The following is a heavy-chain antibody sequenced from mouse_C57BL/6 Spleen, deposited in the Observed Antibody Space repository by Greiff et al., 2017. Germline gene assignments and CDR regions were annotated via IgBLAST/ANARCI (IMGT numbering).Heavy chain of an antibody. V-gene: IGHV1-52*01. CDR2: IDPSDSET. CDR3: ARWHGSHAMDY. CDR1: GYTFTSYW. Sequence: QVHVQQPGAELVRPGSSVKLSCKASGYTFTSYWMHWVKQRPIQGLEWIGNIDPSDSETHYNQKFKDKATLTVDKSSSTAYMQLSSLTSEDSAVYYCARWHGSHAMDYWGQGTSVTVAS. J-gene: IGHJ4*01. D-gene: IGHD1-1*02.